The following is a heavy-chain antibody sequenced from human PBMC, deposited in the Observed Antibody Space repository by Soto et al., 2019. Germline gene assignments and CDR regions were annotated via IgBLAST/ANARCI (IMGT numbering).Heavy chain of an antibody. J-gene: IGHJ4*02. CDR3: ARILWFGELSQYYFDY. CDR2: IYYSGST. D-gene: IGHD3-10*01. Sequence: SETLSLTCTVAGGSISSYYWSWIRQPPGKGLEWIGYIYYSGSTNYNPSLKSRVTISVDTSKNQFSLKLSSVTAADTAVYYCARILWFGELSQYYFDYWGQGTLVTVSS. V-gene: IGHV4-59*01. CDR1: GGSISSYY.